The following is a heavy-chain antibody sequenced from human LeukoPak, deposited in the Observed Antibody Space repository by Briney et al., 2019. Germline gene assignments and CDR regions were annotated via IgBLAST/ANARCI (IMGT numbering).Heavy chain of an antibody. J-gene: IGHJ5*02. CDR1: GGSISSYY. V-gene: IGHV4-59*08. Sequence: PSETLSLTCTVSGGSISSYYWSWIRQPPGKGLEWIGYIYYSGSTNYNPSLKSRVTISVDTSKNQFSLKLSSVTAADTAVYYCARGGGNDYGDFKKFDPWGQGTLVTVSS. CDR2: IYYSGST. CDR3: ARGGGNDYGDFKKFDP. D-gene: IGHD4-17*01.